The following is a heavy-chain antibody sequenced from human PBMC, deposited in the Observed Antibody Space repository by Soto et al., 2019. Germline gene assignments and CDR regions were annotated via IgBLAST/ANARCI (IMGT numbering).Heavy chain of an antibody. V-gene: IGHV3-21*01. CDR3: ARGIPLLRFLEWLYTDYGMDV. D-gene: IGHD3-3*01. J-gene: IGHJ6*02. CDR1: GFTFSSYS. Sequence: NPGGSLRLSCAASGFTFSSYSMNCVRQAPGKGLEWVSSISSSSSYIYYADSVKGRFTISRDNAKNSLYLQMNSLRAEDTAVYYCARGIPLLRFLEWLYTDYGMDVWGQGTTVTVSS. CDR2: ISSSSSYI.